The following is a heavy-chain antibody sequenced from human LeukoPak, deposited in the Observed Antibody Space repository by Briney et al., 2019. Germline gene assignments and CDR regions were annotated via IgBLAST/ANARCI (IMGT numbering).Heavy chain of an antibody. CDR2: FDPEDGET. CDR1: GYTLTELS. Sequence: ASVKVSCKVSGYTLTELSMHWVRQAPGKGLEWMGGFDPEDGETVYAQKFQGRVTMTEDTSTDTAYMELSSLRSEDTAVYYCATDSPPYDSSGYYFDYWGQGTLVTVSS. D-gene: IGHD3-22*01. J-gene: IGHJ4*02. V-gene: IGHV1-24*01. CDR3: ATDSPPYDSSGYYFDY.